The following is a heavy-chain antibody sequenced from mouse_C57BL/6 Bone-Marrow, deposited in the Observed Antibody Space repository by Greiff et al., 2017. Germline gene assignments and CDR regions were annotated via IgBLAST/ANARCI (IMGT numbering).Heavy chain of an antibody. V-gene: IGHV1-20*01. CDR2: INPYNGDT. CDR1: GYSFTGYF. CDR3: GRTVITTVVGYWYFDV. D-gene: IGHD1-1*01. Sequence: VQLQQSGPELVKPGDSVKISCKASGYSFTGYFMNWVMQSHGKSLEWIGRINPYNGDTFYNQKFKGKATLTVDKSSSTAHMELRSLTSEDSAVYYCGRTVITTVVGYWYFDVWGTGTTVTVSS. J-gene: IGHJ1*03.